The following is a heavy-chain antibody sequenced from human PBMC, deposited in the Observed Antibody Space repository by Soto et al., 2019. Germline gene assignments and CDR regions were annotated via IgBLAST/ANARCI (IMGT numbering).Heavy chain of an antibody. CDR2: IYHAESDT. CDR3: ARRAAQYYYDSSGYRSPFAI. D-gene: IGHD3-22*01. Sequence: KRSRHGSGDSVAHYRIGWVRQTAGKGPGGMGAIYHAESDTRYRPSFQGQVTVSADESIGTASLQWSSVKASETAMYYCARRAAQYYYDSSGYRSPFAIWAQGCMFTVSS. J-gene: IGHJ3*02. V-gene: IGHV5-51*01. CDR1: GDSVAHYR.